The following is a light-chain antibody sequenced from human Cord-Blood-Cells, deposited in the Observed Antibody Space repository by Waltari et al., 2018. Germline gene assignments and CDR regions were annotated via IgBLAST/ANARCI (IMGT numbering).Light chain of an antibody. CDR2: WAS. Sequence: DIVMNQPPDTLAVSLGERATIHCKSRPSVLYSSKNQNYLAWYQQKTGQPPKMPMYWASTRESGVPDRCSGSGSGADLTRTMSSLQAEDVGVYYCQQYYSTALTFGGVSKVEIK. CDR3: QQYYSTALT. V-gene: IGKV4-1*01. J-gene: IGKJ4*01. CDR1: PSVLYSSKNQNY.